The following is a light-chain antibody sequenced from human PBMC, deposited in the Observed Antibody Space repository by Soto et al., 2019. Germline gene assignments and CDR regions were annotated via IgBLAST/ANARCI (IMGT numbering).Light chain of an antibody. CDR1: QSINRIY. CDR2: GAS. V-gene: IGKV3-20*01. Sequence: EIVLTQSPGTLSLSPGERATLSCRTSQSINRIYLAWYQRKPGQAPRLLIYGASERATGIPDRFSGSGSGTDFTLTISRLEPEDFAVYYCQQFGNSPQTFGQGTKVEI. J-gene: IGKJ1*01. CDR3: QQFGNSPQT.